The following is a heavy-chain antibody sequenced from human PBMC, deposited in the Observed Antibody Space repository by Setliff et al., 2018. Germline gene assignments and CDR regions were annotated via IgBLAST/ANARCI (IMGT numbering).Heavy chain of an antibody. J-gene: IGHJ3*02. Sequence: SETLSLTCSVSGGSIGTYYWSWIRQSPGKGLEWIGNINYSGTTNYMSSLKSRVTISIDTPKNHFSLRLSSVTAADTAVYYCARDTRVRDSSSVPSDTFDIWGRGTKVTVSS. D-gene: IGHD2-2*01. CDR1: GGSIGTYY. V-gene: IGHV4-59*01. CDR2: INYSGTT. CDR3: ARDTRVRDSSSVPSDTFDI.